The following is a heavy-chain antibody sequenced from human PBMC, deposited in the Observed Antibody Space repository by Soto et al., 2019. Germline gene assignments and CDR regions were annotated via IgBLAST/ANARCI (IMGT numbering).Heavy chain of an antibody. V-gene: IGHV1-3*01. D-gene: IGHD3-10*01. CDR2: INAGNGNT. CDR1: GYTFTTYA. CDR3: EREAPYLGSGIYGDGMDV. Sequence: QVPLVQSGAEVKKPGASVKVSCKASGYTFTTYAINWVRQAPGQRLEWMGWINAGNGNTKFSQKFQGRVTITMDTSASTAYMELSSMRSEDTAVYYCEREAPYLGSGIYGDGMDVWGQGTKVTVSS. J-gene: IGHJ6*02.